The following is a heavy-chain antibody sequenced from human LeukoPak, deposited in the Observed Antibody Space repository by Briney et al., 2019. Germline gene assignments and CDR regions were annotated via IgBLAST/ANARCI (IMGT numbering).Heavy chain of an antibody. J-gene: IGHJ4*02. CDR1: GFIFSSNW. CDR2: INQDGSEK. Sequence: GGSLRLSCAGSGFIFSSNWMTWVRQAPGKGLEWVANINQDGSEKNHVDSVKGRFTISRDNAKKSVYLQMNSLRDEDRAVYYCARGRSFYFRWGEGTLVTVSS. CDR3: ARGRSFYFR. V-gene: IGHV3-7*03. D-gene: IGHD5/OR15-5a*01.